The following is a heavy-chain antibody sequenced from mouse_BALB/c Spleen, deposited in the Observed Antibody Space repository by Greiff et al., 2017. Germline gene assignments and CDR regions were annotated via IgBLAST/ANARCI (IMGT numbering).Heavy chain of an antibody. CDR3: ARPASGYCFAY. J-gene: IGHJ3*01. Sequence: QVQLKQSGAELVRPGTSVKISCKASGYTFTNYWLGWVKQRPGHGLEWIGDIYPGGGYTNYNEKFKGKATLTADTSSSTAYMQLSSLTSEDSAVYVCARPASGYCFAYWGQGTLVTVSA. CDR2: IYPGGGYT. CDR1: GYTFTNYW. V-gene: IGHV1-63*02. D-gene: IGHD3-1*01.